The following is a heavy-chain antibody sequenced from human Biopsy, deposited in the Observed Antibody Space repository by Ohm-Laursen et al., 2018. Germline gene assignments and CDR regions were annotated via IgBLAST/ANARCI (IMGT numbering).Heavy chain of an antibody. V-gene: IGHV3-74*01. CDR2: SNTDGSHT. J-gene: IGHJ5*01. CDR3: ARDASQGFDS. Sequence: SLRLSCTASGFTFNNYWMHWVRQAPGKGLVWVPRSNTDGSHTNYADSVKGRFTTSTDNAKNTLYLYISSLTVEDTAVYFCARDASQGFDSWGQGTLVTVSS. CDR1: GFTFNNYW.